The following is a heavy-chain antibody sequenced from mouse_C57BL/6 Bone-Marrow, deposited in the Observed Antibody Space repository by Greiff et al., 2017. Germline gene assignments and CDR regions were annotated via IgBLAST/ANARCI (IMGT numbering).Heavy chain of an antibody. D-gene: IGHD1-2*01. J-gene: IGHJ2*01. CDR3: ARSGYPVPFDY. CDR2: IYPGGGYT. CDR1: GYTFTNYW. V-gene: IGHV1-63*01. Sequence: QVQLKQSGAELVRPGTSVKMSCKASGYTFTNYWIGWAKQRPGHGLEWIGDIYPGGGYTNYNEKFKGKATLTADKSSSTAYMQFSSLTSEDSAIDYCARSGYPVPFDYWGQGTTLTVSS.